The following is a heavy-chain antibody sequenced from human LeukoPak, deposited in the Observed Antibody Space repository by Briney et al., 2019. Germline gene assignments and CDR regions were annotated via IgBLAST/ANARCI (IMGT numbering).Heavy chain of an antibody. D-gene: IGHD3-9*01. Sequence: SETLSLTCTISGSSISSYYWSWIRQPPGKGLEWIGYIYYSGSTNYNPSLKSRVTISVDTSKNQFSLKLSSVTAADTAVYYCARGTWYFVWLLSGAPTYFDYWGQGTLVTVSS. CDR2: IYYSGST. J-gene: IGHJ4*02. V-gene: IGHV4-59*01. CDR3: ARGTWYFVWLLSGAPTYFDY. CDR1: GSSISSYY.